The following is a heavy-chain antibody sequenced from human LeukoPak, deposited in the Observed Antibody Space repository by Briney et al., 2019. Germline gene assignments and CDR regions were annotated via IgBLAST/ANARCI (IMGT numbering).Heavy chain of an antibody. J-gene: IGHJ4*02. CDR3: ASRESSMARSH. CDR1: GFTFSSYS. CDR2: ISSSSSYI. D-gene: IGHD3-10*01. Sequence: PGGSLRLSCAASGFTFSSYSMNWVRQAPGKGLEWVSSISSSSSYIYYADSVKGRFTISRDNAKNSLYLQMNSLRAEDTAVYYCASRESSMARSHWGQGTLVTVSS. V-gene: IGHV3-21*01.